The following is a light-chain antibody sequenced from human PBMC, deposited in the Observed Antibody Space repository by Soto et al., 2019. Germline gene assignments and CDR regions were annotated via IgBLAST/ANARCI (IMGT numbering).Light chain of an antibody. CDR1: GSNIGAGYD. V-gene: IGLV1-40*01. J-gene: IGLJ3*02. CDR2: ANV. CDR3: QSYDSTLTAWV. Sequence: QSVLTQPPSVSGAPGQRVTISCTETGSNIGAGYDVHWYQQLPGTAPKLLIYANVNRPSGVPDRFSGSKSGTSASLAITGLQAEDEADYYCQSYDSTLTAWVFGGGTKLTVL.